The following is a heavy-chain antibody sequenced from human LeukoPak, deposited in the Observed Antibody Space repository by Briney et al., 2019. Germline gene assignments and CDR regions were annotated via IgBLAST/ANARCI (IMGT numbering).Heavy chain of an antibody. J-gene: IGHJ4*02. Sequence: GGSLRLSCAVSGFTLSNAWMSWVRQAPGRGLEWVGRIKSKTDGDTTDYAAPVKGRFTISRDESKDTLYLQMSSLKAEDTAVYYCTRDKLELRQFDYWGQGTLVTVSS. V-gene: IGHV3-15*01. D-gene: IGHD1-7*01. CDR3: TRDKLELRQFDY. CDR2: IKSKTDGDTT. CDR1: GFTLSNAW.